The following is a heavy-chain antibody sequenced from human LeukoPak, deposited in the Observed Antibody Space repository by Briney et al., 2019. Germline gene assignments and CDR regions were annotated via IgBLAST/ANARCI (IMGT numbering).Heavy chain of an antibody. CDR1: GGSISSSTYF. Sequence: PSETLSLTCTVSGGSISSSTYFWGWIRQPPGKGLEWVGSIYYSGTTYYNPSLKSRVAISVDTSKNQFSLKMTSVTAADTAVYYCARGLYYYGPFDYWGQGTLVTVSS. CDR3: ARGLYYYGPFDY. D-gene: IGHD3-22*01. V-gene: IGHV4-39*02. J-gene: IGHJ4*02. CDR2: IYYSGTT.